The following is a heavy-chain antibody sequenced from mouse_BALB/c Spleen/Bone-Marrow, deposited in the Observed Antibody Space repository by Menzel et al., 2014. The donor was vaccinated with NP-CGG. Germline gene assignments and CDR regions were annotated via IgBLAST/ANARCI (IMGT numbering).Heavy chain of an antibody. CDR2: INPSNGGT. CDR3: TRSDGYYVPHWYFDV. Sequence: VQLQQSGAKLVKPGASVKLSCKASGYTFTSYYMYWVKQRPGQGLEWIGEINPSNGGTNFNEKFKSKATLTVDKSSSTAYMQLSSLTSEDSAVYYCTRSDGYYVPHWYFDVWGAGTTVTVSS. J-gene: IGHJ1*01. V-gene: IGHV1S81*02. D-gene: IGHD2-3*01. CDR1: GYTFTSYY.